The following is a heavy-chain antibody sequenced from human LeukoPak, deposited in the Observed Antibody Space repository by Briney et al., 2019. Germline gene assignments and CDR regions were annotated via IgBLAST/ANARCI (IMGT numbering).Heavy chain of an antibody. CDR3: ARGPRRQSKNTMRTDY. CDR2: MNPNSGNT. J-gene: IGHJ4*02. Sequence: WASVKVSCKASGYTFTSYDINWVRQAPGQGLEWMGWMNPNSGNTGYAQKFQGRVTMTRNTSISTAYMELSSLRSEDTAVYYCARGPRRQSKNTMRTDYWGQGTLVTVSS. V-gene: IGHV1-8*01. CDR1: GYTFTSYD. D-gene: IGHD6-25*01.